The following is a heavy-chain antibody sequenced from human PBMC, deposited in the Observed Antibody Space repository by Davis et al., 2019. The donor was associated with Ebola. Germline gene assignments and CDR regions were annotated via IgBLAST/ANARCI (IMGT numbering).Heavy chain of an antibody. CDR2: ISYDGSNK. D-gene: IGHD2-2*01. V-gene: IGHV3-30*18. Sequence: GGSLRLSCAASGFTFSSYGMHWVPQAQGKGLEWVAVISYDGSNKYYADSVKGRFTIARDNSKNTLYLQMNSLRAEDTAVYYCAKGVVPAAALYYYGMDVWGQGTTVTVSS. CDR3: AKGVVPAAALYYYGMDV. CDR1: GFTFSSYG. J-gene: IGHJ6*02.